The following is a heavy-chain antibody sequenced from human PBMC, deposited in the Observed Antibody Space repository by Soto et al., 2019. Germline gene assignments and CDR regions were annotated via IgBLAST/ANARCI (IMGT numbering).Heavy chain of an antibody. CDR3: ARRKGYYYDSSGYHYYFDY. CDR2: INPNSGGT. CDR1: GYTFTGYY. Sequence: QVQLVQSGAEVKKPGASVKVSCKASGYTFTGYYIHWVRQAPGQGLEWMGWINPNSGGTKSAQKFQGRVTMTRDTSVSTSYMELSRLRSDDTAVYYCARRKGYYYDSSGYHYYFDYWVQGTLVTVSS. J-gene: IGHJ4*02. D-gene: IGHD3-22*01. V-gene: IGHV1-2*02.